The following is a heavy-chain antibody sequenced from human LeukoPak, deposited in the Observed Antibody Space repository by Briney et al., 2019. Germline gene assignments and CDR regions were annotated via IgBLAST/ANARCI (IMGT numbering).Heavy chain of an antibody. CDR2: IIPILGIA. CDR3: ARGARSSGWYEGMDV. Sequence: SVKVSCKASGGTFSSYAISWVRQAPGQGLEWMGRIIPILGIANYAQKFQGRVTTTADKSTSTAYMELSSLRSEDTAVYYCARGARSSGWYEGMDVWGQGTTVTVSS. CDR1: GGTFSSYA. D-gene: IGHD6-19*01. V-gene: IGHV1-69*04. J-gene: IGHJ6*02.